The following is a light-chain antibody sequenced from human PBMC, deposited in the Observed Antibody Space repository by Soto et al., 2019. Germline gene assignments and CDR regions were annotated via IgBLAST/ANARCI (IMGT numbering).Light chain of an antibody. V-gene: IGKV2-28*01. CDR3: MQALQTPWT. CDR1: QSLLHSSGYNY. CDR2: LGS. J-gene: IGKJ1*01. Sequence: DIVMTQSPLSLPVTPGEPASISCRSSQSLLHSSGYNYLDWYLQKPGQSPHLLIHLGSVRASGGPARFSGSGSGTDFTLRISRVEAEDVGVYYCMQALQTPWTFGQGTKVEIK.